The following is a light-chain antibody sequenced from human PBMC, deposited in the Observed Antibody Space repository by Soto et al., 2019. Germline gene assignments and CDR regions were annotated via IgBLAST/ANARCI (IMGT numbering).Light chain of an antibody. CDR1: NIGSKS. CDR2: YDS. Sequence: SYELTQPPSVSGAPGKTARVTCGGNNIGSKSVHWYQQKPGQAPVLVIYYDSDRPSGIPERFSGSNSGNTATLTISRVEAGDAADYYCQVWDSSSDPLYVFGTGTKVTVL. J-gene: IGLJ1*01. V-gene: IGLV3-21*04. CDR3: QVWDSSSDPLYV.